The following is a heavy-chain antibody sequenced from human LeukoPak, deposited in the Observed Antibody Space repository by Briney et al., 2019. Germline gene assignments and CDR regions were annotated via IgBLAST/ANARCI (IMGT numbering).Heavy chain of an antibody. Sequence: PGGSLRLSCAASGFTFSNYWMTWVRQAPGRGLEWVANIRQDGSEKYYADSVKGRFTISRDNSKNTLYLQMNSLRAEDTAVYYCASIGFDPWGQGTLVTVSS. V-gene: IGHV3-7*02. CDR2: IRQDGSEK. J-gene: IGHJ5*02. CDR1: GFTFSNYW. CDR3: ASIGFDP. D-gene: IGHD1-26*01.